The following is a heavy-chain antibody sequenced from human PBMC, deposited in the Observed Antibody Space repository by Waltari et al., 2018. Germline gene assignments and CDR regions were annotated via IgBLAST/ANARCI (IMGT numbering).Heavy chain of an antibody. CDR2: IRTATYGEKT. Sequence: EVQLVESGGGLVPPGRSLRLSCAASGFTFGDHPRAWVRQAPGKGLEWVGYIRTATYGEKTEYAASVKGRFSISREDSKSIADLQMNSLKTEDTAIYYCTRAVRLSGDAFDIWGQGTMVTVSS. D-gene: IGHD1-26*01. J-gene: IGHJ3*02. CDR1: GFTFGDHP. CDR3: TRAVRLSGDAFDI. V-gene: IGHV3-49*04.